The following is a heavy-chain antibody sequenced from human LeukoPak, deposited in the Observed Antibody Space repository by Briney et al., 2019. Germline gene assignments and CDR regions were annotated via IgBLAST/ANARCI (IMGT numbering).Heavy chain of an antibody. V-gene: IGHV3-23*01. CDR3: AKLQYSSGWYPYFDY. D-gene: IGHD6-19*01. Sequence: GGSLRLSCAASGFTFSSYAMSWVRQAPGKGLEWVSAISGSGGSTYYADSVKGRFTISRDNSKNTLYLQMNSLRAEDTAVYYCAKLQYSSGWYPYFDYWGQGTLVTVSS. CDR2: ISGSGGST. J-gene: IGHJ4*02. CDR1: GFTFSSYA.